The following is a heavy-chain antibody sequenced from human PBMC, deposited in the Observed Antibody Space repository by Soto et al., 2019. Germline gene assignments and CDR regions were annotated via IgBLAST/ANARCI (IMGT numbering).Heavy chain of an antibody. J-gene: IGHJ5*02. CDR3: ASYDFWSGYYRENWFDP. CDR2: IYYSGST. D-gene: IGHD3-3*01. Sequence: PSETLSLTCTVSGGSISSGDYYWSWIRQPPGKGLEWIGYIYYSGSTYYNPSLKSRVTISVDTSKNQFSLKLSSVTAADTAVYYCASYDFWSGYYRENWFDPWGQGTLVTVS. V-gene: IGHV4-30-4*01. CDR1: GGSISSGDYY.